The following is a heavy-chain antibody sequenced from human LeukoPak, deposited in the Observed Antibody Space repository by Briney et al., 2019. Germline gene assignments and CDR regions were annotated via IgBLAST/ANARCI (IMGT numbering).Heavy chain of an antibody. V-gene: IGHV3-11*01. D-gene: IGHD3-10*01. CDR3: ARGFRYYGSGSYGVDY. J-gene: IGHJ4*02. CDR2: ISSSGSTI. Sequence: GGSLRLSCAASTFTFSNYWMSWIRQAPGKGLEWVSYISSSGSTIYYADSVKGRFTISRDNAKNSLYLQMNSLRAEDTAMYYCARGFRYYGSGSYGVDYWGQGTLVTVSS. CDR1: TFTFSNYW.